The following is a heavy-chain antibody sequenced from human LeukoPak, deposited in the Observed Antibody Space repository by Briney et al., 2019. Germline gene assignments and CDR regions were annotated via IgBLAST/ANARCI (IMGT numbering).Heavy chain of an antibody. Sequence: SQTLSLTCAISGDSVSSNIAAWNWIRQSPSRGLEWLGRTYYRSKWYNDYAVSVKSRITINPDTSKNQFSLQLNSVTPEDTAVYYCARDGADYINYDYYMDVWGKGTTVTVSS. CDR3: ARDGADYINYDYYMDV. J-gene: IGHJ6*03. CDR1: GDSVSSNIAA. CDR2: TYYRSKWYN. D-gene: IGHD4-11*01. V-gene: IGHV6-1*01.